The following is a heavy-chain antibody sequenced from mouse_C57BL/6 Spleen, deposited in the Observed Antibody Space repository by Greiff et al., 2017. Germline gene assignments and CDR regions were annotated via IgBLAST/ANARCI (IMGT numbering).Heavy chain of an antibody. Sequence: QVQLQQSGPELVKPGASVKISCKASGYAFSSSWMNWVKQRPGKGLEWIGRIYPGDGDTNYNGKFKGKATLTADKSSSTAYMQLSSLTSEDSAVYYCAIEGAAQATSFAYWGQGTLVTVSA. CDR2: IYPGDGDT. D-gene: IGHD3-2*02. CDR3: AIEGAAQATSFAY. J-gene: IGHJ3*01. CDR1: GYAFSSSW. V-gene: IGHV1-82*01.